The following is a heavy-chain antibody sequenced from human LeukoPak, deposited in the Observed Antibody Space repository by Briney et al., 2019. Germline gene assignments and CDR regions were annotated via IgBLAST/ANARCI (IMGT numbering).Heavy chain of an antibody. Sequence: SETLSLTSAVYGGSFSGYYWSWIRQPPGKGLEWIGEINHSGSTNYNPSLKSRVTISVDTSKNQFSLKLSSVTAADTAVYYCASGGDTAMVKRYFDYWGQGTLVTVSS. CDR3: ASGGDTAMVKRYFDY. CDR1: GGSFSGYY. V-gene: IGHV4-34*01. D-gene: IGHD5-18*01. J-gene: IGHJ4*02. CDR2: INHSGST.